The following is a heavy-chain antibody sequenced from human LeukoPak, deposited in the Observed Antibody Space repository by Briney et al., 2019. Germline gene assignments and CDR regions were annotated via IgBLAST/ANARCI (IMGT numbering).Heavy chain of an antibody. Sequence: SETLSLTCAVYGGSFSGYYWSWIRQPPGKGLEWIGEINHSGSTNHNPSLKSRVTISVDTSKNQFSLKLSSVTAADTAVYYCARVMITFGGVIVAPGTYYYMDVWGKGTTVTVSS. D-gene: IGHD3-16*02. J-gene: IGHJ6*03. CDR3: ARVMITFGGVIVAPGTYYYMDV. CDR2: INHSGST. V-gene: IGHV4-34*01. CDR1: GGSFSGYY.